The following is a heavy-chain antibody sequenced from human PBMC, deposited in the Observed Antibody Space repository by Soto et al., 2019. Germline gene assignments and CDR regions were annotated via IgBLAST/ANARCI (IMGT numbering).Heavy chain of an antibody. CDR3: ARDLDGSSERYCSGGSCYLRSGYFDY. J-gene: IGHJ4*02. CDR1: GGTFSSYA. D-gene: IGHD2-15*01. V-gene: IGHV1-69*13. CDR2: IIPIFGTA. Sequence: GASVKVSCKASGGTFSSYAISWVRQAPGQGLEWMGGIIPIFGTANYAQKFQGRVTITADESTSTAYMELSSLRSEDTAVYYCARDLDGSSERYCSGGSCYLRSGYFDYWGQGTLVTVSS.